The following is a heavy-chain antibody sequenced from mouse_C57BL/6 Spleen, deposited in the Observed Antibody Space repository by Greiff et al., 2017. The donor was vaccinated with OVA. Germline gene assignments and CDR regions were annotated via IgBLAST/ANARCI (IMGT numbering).Heavy chain of an antibody. Sequence: QVQLQQSGAELVKPGASVKMSCKASGYTFTSYWITWVKQRPGQGLEWIGDIYPGSGSTNYNEKFKSKATLTVDTSSSTAYMQLSSLTSEDSAVYYCARLEPSSGYPCDYWGQGTTLTVSS. V-gene: IGHV1-55*01. CDR3: ARLEPSSGYPCDY. D-gene: IGHD3-2*02. J-gene: IGHJ2*01. CDR2: IYPGSGST. CDR1: GYTFTSYW.